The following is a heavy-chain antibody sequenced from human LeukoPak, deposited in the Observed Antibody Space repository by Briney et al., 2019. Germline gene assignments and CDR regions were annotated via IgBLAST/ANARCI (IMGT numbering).Heavy chain of an antibody. CDR1: GFTFSSHA. Sequence: GGSLRLSCAAPGFTFSSHAMHWVRQAPGKGLEWLAVISHDGGKQYYADSGKGRFTISRDNSKSTLYVQMSSLRTDDTAVYYCARIQCVGACQWVGGVLDVWGQGTTVTVSS. J-gene: IGHJ6*02. CDR3: ARIQCVGACQWVGGVLDV. CDR2: ISHDGGKQ. D-gene: IGHD6-19*01. V-gene: IGHV3-30-3*01.